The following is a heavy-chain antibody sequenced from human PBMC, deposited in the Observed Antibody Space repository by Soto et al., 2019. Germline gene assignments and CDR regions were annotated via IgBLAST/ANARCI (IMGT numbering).Heavy chain of an antibody. D-gene: IGHD2-2*01. CDR2: INTNTGNP. V-gene: IGHV7-4-1*01. CDR3: ARVFGYCISTSCYEYGMDV. CDR1: GYTFTSYA. J-gene: IGHJ6*02. Sequence: ASVKVSCKASGYTFTSYAMNWVRQAPGQGLEWMGWINTNTGNPTYAQGFTGRFVFSLDTSVSTAYLQICSLKAEDTAVYYCARVFGYCISTSCYEYGMDVWGQGTTVTVSS.